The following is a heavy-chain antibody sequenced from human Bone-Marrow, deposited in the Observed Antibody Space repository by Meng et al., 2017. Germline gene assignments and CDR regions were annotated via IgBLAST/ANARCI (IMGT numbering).Heavy chain of an antibody. D-gene: IGHD3-16*01. V-gene: IGHV6-1*01. Sequence: QIQLQQSGPGLGKPWQTLSPTCAISGDSVSSNSAAWNWLRQSPSRGLEWLGRTYYRSKWYNDYAVSVKSRITINPDTSKNQFSLQLNSVTPEDTAVYYCARQEGAFDYWGQGTLVTVSS. J-gene: IGHJ4*02. CDR2: TYYRSKWYN. CDR1: GDSVSSNSAA. CDR3: ARQEGAFDY.